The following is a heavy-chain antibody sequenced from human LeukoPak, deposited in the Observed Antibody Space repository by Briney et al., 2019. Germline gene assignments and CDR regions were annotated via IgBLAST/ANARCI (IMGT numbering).Heavy chain of an antibody. CDR2: ISSSGGDT. D-gene: IGHD2-8*01. Sequence: GGSLRLSCAASGFSFSSYAMSWVRQAPGKGLDWVSTISSSGGDTFYADSVKGRFTISRDNSKNTLYLQMNSLRAEDTAVYYCAKAPPYTKYFESWGQGALVTVSS. J-gene: IGHJ4*02. CDR3: AKAPPYTKYFES. V-gene: IGHV3-23*01. CDR1: GFSFSSYA.